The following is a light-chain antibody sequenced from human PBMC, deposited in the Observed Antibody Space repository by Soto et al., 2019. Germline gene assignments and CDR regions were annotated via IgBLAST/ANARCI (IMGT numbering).Light chain of an antibody. CDR1: SSDVGGYDY. CDR3: CSYTSSGAHV. Sequence: QSALTQPASVSGSPGQSITISCTGTSSDVGGYDYVSWHQQHPGKAPKLMIYEVNTRPSGVSNRFSDSKSGNTASLTISGLQAEDEADYYCCSYTSSGAHVFGGGTKLTVL. J-gene: IGLJ2*01. CDR2: EVN. V-gene: IGLV2-14*01.